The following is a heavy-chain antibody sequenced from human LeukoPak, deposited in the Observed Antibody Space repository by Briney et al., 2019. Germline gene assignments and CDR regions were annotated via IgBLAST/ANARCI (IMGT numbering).Heavy chain of an antibody. V-gene: IGHV3-30*04. CDR2: ISYDGTNQ. J-gene: IGHJ4*02. CDR3: AKDAQRGFDYSNSLEY. Sequence: PGRSLRLSCVASGFTFNNYAMHWVRQAPGKGLECVAVISYDGTNQYYAESVKGRFTISRDNSRKTLYLQMNSLRGEDTAVYYCAKDAQRGFDYSNSLEYWGQGTLVTVSS. CDR1: GFTFNNYA. D-gene: IGHD4-11*01.